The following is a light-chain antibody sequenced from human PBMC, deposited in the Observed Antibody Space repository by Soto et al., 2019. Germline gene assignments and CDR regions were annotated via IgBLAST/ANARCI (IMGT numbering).Light chain of an antibody. CDR3: QQYQSWPIT. CDR1: QSVTNK. CDR2: GAS. V-gene: IGKV3-15*01. Sequence: EIVMTQSPATLSVSPGEGATLSCRASQSVTNKLAWYQQKPGQSPRLLIFGASNRATGIPATFSGSGSGTDFTLTTNSLQSEDFTVYYCQQYQSWPITFGQGTRLEIK. J-gene: IGKJ5*01.